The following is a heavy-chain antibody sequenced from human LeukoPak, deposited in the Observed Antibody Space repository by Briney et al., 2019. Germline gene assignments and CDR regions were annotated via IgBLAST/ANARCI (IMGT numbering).Heavy chain of an antibody. CDR3: ARSRFRFLEWLPRYYFDY. D-gene: IGHD3-3*01. CDR2: INTNTGNP. Sequence: ASVKVSCKASGYTFTSYAMNWVRQAPGQGLEWMGWINTNTGNPTYAQGFTGRFVFSLDTSVSTAYLQISSLKAEDTAVYYCARSRFRFLEWLPRYYFDYWGQGTLVTVST. CDR1: GYTFTSYA. J-gene: IGHJ4*02. V-gene: IGHV7-4-1*02.